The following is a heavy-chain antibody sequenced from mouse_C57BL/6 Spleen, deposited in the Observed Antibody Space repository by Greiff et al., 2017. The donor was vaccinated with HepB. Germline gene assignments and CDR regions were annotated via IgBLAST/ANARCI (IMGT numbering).Heavy chain of an antibody. V-gene: IGHV1-52*01. D-gene: IGHD2-5*01. Sequence: QVQLKQPGAELVRPGSSVKLSCKASGYTFTSYWMHWVKQRPIQGLEWIGNIDPSDSETHYNQKFKDKATLTVDKSSSTAYMQLSSLTSEDSAVYYCARNAYYSRYFDVWGTGTTVTVSS. CDR2: IDPSDSET. J-gene: IGHJ1*03. CDR1: GYTFTSYW. CDR3: ARNAYYSRYFDV.